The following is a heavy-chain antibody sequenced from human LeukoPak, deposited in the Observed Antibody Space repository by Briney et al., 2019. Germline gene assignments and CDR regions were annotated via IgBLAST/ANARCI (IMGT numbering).Heavy chain of an antibody. CDR2: INPNSGGT. D-gene: IGHD5-24*01. CDR3: ARDEMTTTGFDY. CDR1: GYTFTGYY. V-gene: IGHV1-2*02. Sequence: ASVKVSCKASGYTFTGYYMHWVRQAPGQGLEWMGWINPNSGGTNYAQKFQGRVTMTRDTSISTAYMELSRLRSDDTAVYYCARDEMTTTGFDYWGQGTLVTVSS. J-gene: IGHJ4*02.